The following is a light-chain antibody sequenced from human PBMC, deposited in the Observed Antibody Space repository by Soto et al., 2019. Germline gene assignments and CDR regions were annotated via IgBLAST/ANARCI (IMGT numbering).Light chain of an antibody. CDR1: TSDVGGHNF. V-gene: IGLV2-14*03. CDR3: SSYTSSTIPDV. CDR2: DVS. Sequence: QSALTQPASVSGSPGQSITISCTGTTSDVGGHNFVSWYQHHPGKAPKLMIYDVSNRPSGVSNRFSGSKSGNAASLTISGLQAEDEADYYCSSYTSSTIPDVFGTGTKVTVL. J-gene: IGLJ1*01.